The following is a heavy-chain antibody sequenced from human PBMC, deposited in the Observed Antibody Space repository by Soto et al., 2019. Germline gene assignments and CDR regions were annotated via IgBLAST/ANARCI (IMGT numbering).Heavy chain of an antibody. CDR1: GASLTTYY. J-gene: IGHJ4*02. D-gene: IGHD3-3*01. V-gene: IGHV4-59*13. CDR3: ARDFAYFHS. Sequence: SETLSPTFGVSGASLTTYYWGWTRQPPGKGLEWIGNVYHTGKTSYNPPLRSRVSISMDTSKNQFSLNLDSVTAADTAVYFCARDFAYFHSWGQGALVTVSS. CDR2: VYHTGKT.